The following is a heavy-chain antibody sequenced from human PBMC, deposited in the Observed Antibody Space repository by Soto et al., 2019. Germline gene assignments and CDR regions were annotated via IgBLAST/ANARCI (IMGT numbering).Heavy chain of an antibody. CDR1: GGSVSSGSYY. V-gene: IGHV4-61*01. J-gene: IGHJ6*02. CDR2: IYYSGST. Sequence: RSLTCTVSGGSVSSGSYYWSWIRQPPGKGLEWIGYIYYSGSTNYNPSLKSRVTISVDTSKNQFSLKLSSVTAADTAVYYCARAAGATVYGMDVWGQGTTVTVSS. CDR3: ARAAGATVYGMDV. D-gene: IGHD1-26*01.